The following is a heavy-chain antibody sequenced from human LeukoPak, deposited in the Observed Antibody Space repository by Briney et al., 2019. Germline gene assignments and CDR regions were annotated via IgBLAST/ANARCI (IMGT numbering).Heavy chain of an antibody. J-gene: IGHJ4*02. Sequence: KPSETLSLTCTVSGGSISSSSYYWSWIRQPPGKGLEWIGEINHSGSTNYNPSLKSRVTISVDTSKNQFSLKLSSVTAADTAVYYCARGPRGPRRHPPDYWGQGTLVTVSS. D-gene: IGHD3-16*01. CDR3: ARGPRGPRRHPPDY. CDR2: INHSGST. CDR1: GGSISSSSYY. V-gene: IGHV4-39*07.